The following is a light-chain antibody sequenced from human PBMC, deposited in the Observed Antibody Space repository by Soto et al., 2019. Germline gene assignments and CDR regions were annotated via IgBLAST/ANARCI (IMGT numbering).Light chain of an antibody. J-gene: IGKJ1*01. V-gene: IGKV3-20*01. CDR1: QSVSYNY. Sequence: ESVLTQSPGTLSLSPGERATLSCRASQSVSYNYLAWYQQKPGQAPRLLLSGESTMASGIPDRFSGSGSGTDFTLTISRLEPQDSAVYNFQQYRSSPTWTFGQATKVEIK. CDR3: QQYRSSPTWT. CDR2: GES.